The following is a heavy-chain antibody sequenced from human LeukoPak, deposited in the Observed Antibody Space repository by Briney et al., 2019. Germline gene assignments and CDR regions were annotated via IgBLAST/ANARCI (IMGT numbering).Heavy chain of an antibody. D-gene: IGHD2/OR15-2a*01. CDR1: GFSVSSYS. Sequence: GGSLRLSCAASGFSVSSYSINWVRQAPGKGLEWVSYISGDGNAKHYTDSVKGRFTISRDNAKNALYLQMNSLRAEDTAVYFCARDYVYAFDYWGQGTLVTVSS. J-gene: IGHJ4*02. CDR2: ISGDGNAK. CDR3: ARDYVYAFDY. V-gene: IGHV3-48*01.